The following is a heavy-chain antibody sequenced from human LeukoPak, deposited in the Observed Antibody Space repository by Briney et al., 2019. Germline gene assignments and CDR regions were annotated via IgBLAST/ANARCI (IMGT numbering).Heavy chain of an antibody. Sequence: ASVKVSCKASGYTFTGYYMHWVRQAPGQGLEWMGWINPNSGGTNYAQKFQGRVTMTRDTSISTAYMELSRLRSDDTAVYYCASDPSFGYGGYVLDSWGQGTLVTVSS. CDR2: INPNSGGT. CDR1: GYTFTGYY. J-gene: IGHJ4*02. D-gene: IGHD4-23*01. V-gene: IGHV1-2*02. CDR3: ASDPSFGYGGYVLDS.